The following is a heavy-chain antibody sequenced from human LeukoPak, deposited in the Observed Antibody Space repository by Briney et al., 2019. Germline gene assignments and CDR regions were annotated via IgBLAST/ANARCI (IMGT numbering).Heavy chain of an antibody. CDR1: GFTFNSYS. Sequence: TGGSLRLSCGVSGFTFNSYSMNWVRQAPGKGLEWAASIIGSGSEMFYADSLKGRFTISRDNSENSLYLQMNSLRVEDTAVYYCAKVQSDIVGAMFFAFDVWGQGTMVSVSS. D-gene: IGHD1-26*01. J-gene: IGHJ3*01. CDR2: IIGSGSEM. V-gene: IGHV3-21*06. CDR3: AKVQSDIVGAMFFAFDV.